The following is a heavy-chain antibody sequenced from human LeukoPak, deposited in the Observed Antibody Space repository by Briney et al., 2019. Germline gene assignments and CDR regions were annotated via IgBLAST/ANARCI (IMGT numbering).Heavy chain of an antibody. D-gene: IGHD3-10*01. J-gene: IGHJ4*02. Sequence: GGSLRLSCAASGFTFSSYAMHWVRQAPGKGLEWVAFIRYDGSNKYYADSVKGRFTISRDNSKNTLYLQMNSLRAEDTAVYYCAAYGSGSYSLGYWGQGTLVTVSS. V-gene: IGHV3-30*02. CDR2: IRYDGSNK. CDR3: AAYGSGSYSLGY. CDR1: GFTFSSYA.